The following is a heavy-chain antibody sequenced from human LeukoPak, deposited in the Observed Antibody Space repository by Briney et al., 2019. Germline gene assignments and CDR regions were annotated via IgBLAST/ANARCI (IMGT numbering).Heavy chain of an antibody. CDR1: GYTFTDYW. Sequence: GESLKISCKASGYTFTDYWIGWVRQMPGKGLEWMGIICPGDSDTRYSPSFQGHVTVSVDKSITTVYLHWSSLKASDSALYYCARQGFYYGSGSYSVFDYWAQGTLVTVSS. J-gene: IGHJ4*02. D-gene: IGHD3-10*01. V-gene: IGHV5-51*01. CDR3: ARQGFYYGSGSYSVFDY. CDR2: ICPGDSDT.